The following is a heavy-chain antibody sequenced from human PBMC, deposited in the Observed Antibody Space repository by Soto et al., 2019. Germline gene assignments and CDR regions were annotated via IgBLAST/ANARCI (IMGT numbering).Heavy chain of an antibody. CDR1: GYTFTGYY. CDR3: AKDVQPRLYYFDY. D-gene: IGHD2-2*01. J-gene: IGHJ4*02. Sequence: GASVKVSCKASGYTFTGYYMHWVRQAPGQGLEWMGWINPNSGGTNYAQKFQGWVTMTRDTSISTAYMELSRLRSEDTAVYYCAKDVQPRLYYFDYWGQGTLVTVSS. V-gene: IGHV1-2*04. CDR2: INPNSGGT.